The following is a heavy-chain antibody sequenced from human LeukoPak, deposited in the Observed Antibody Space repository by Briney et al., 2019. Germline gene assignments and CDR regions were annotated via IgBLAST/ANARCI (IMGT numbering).Heavy chain of an antibody. CDR1: GGSFSGYY. V-gene: IGHV4-4*07. CDR2: IYTSGST. J-gene: IGHJ4*02. CDR3: ARDLSSSSAYYSDY. Sequence: SETLSLTCAVYGGSFSGYYWSWIRQPAGKGLEWIGRIYTSGSTNYNPSLKSRVTISVDTSKNQFSLKLSSVTAADTAVYYCARDLSSSSAYYSDYWGQGTLVTVSS. D-gene: IGHD6-6*01.